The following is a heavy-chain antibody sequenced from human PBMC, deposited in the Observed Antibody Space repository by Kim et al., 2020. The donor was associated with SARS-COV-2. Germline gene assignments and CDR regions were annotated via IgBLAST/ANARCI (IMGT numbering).Heavy chain of an antibody. J-gene: IGHJ6*02. CDR2: IYPGDSDT. CDR3: ARRRSGVSGGMDV. D-gene: IGHD3-10*01. Sequence: GESLKISRKSSGYRFTSYWIDWVRQMPGKGLEWMGIIYPGDSDTRYNPSFQGQVTISVDKSINTAYLHWSSLKASDTAMYYCARRRSGVSGGMDVWGQGTTVIVSS. CDR1: GYRFTSYW. V-gene: IGHV5-51*01.